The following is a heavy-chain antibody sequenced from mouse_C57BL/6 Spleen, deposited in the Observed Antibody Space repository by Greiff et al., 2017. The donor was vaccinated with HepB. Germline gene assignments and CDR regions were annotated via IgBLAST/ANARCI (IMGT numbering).Heavy chain of an antibody. Sequence: DVQLVESGPGLVKPSQSLSLTCSVTGYSITSGYYWNWIRQFPGNKLEWMGYISYDGSNNYNPSLKNRISITRDTSKNQFFLKLNSVTTEDTATYYCARGSGDYDGTWFAYWGQGTLVTVSA. CDR1: GYSITSGYY. V-gene: IGHV3-6*01. D-gene: IGHD2-4*01. CDR3: ARGSGDYDGTWFAY. J-gene: IGHJ3*01. CDR2: ISYDGSN.